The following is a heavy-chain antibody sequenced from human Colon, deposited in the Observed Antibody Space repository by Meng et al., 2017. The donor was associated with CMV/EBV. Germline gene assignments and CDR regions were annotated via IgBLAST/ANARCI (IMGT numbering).Heavy chain of an antibody. CDR3: ARSRNALVRYYDIPSL. D-gene: IGHD3-9*01. Sequence: GESLKISCEASEITFINYQMNWVRLAPGKGLEWVSSISATSSTIYYADSVKGRFTISRDNARNSLFLQMNSLRAEDTAVYYCARSRNALVRYYDIPSLWGQGTTVTVSS. CDR1: EITFINYQ. V-gene: IGHV3-48*03. CDR2: ISATSSTI. J-gene: IGHJ6*02.